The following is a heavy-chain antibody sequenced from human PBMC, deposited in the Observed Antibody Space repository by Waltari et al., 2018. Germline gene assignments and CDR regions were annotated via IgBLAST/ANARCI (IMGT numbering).Heavy chain of an antibody. CDR1: GGTLSSYA. CDR2: VSPVGDKV. V-gene: IGHV1-69*04. D-gene: IGHD4-17*01. Sequence: QVQLVQSGAEVKRPGSSVKVSCKASGGTLSSYAVSWVRQAPGHGLEWMGRVSPVGDKVNYAQECQGRLTMSADKGTRTAYMELSSLTPDDTAGDYCARNRADVDSDGNWFDPWGQGTLVTVSS. CDR3: ARNRADVDSDGNWFDP. J-gene: IGHJ5*02.